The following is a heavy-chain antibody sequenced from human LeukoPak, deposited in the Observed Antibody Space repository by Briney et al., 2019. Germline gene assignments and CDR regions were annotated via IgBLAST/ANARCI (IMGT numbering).Heavy chain of an antibody. J-gene: IGHJ3*02. CDR1: GFTFSSYW. D-gene: IGHD3-22*01. Sequence: GGSLRLSCAASGFTFSSYWMHWVRQAPGKVLVWVSRINSDGSSTSYADSVKGRFNISRDNAKNTLYLPMNSLRAEDTAVYYCARTLSYYYDSSGYRGAFDIWGQGTMVTVSS. CDR3: ARTLSYYYDSSGYRGAFDI. CDR2: INSDGSST. V-gene: IGHV3-74*01.